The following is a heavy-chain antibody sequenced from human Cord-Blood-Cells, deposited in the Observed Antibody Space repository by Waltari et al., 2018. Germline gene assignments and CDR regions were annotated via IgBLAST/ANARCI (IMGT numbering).Heavy chain of an antibody. Sequence: QVQLVQSGAEVKKPGASVKVSCKASGYTFTSYAMHWVRQAPGQRIEWMGWINAGNGNTKYSQKFQGRVTITRDTSASTAYMELSSLRSEDTAVYYCARGARIVVVPAAIDYWGQGTLVTVSS. CDR1: GYTFTSYA. V-gene: IGHV1-3*01. J-gene: IGHJ4*02. D-gene: IGHD2-2*02. CDR3: ARGARIVVVPAAIDY. CDR2: INAGNGNT.